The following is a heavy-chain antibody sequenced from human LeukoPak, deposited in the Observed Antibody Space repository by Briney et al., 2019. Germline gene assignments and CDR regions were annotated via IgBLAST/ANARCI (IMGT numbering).Heavy chain of an antibody. D-gene: IGHD1-14*01. Sequence: GGSLRLSCAASGFTFISYRMNWVRQAPGKGLEWVSSISSGSISIFYADSVKGRFTISRDNAKNSLYLQMDSLRAEDTAVYYCARDRTSFDNWSQGTLVTVSS. CDR3: ARDRTSFDN. J-gene: IGHJ4*02. CDR2: ISSGSISI. CDR1: GFTFISYR. V-gene: IGHV3-21*01.